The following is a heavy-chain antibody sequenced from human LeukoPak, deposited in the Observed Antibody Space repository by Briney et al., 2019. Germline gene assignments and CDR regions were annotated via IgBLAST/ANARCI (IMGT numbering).Heavy chain of an antibody. V-gene: IGHV3-30-3*01. Sequence: GGSLRLSCAASGFTFSSYAMHWVRQAPGKGLEWVAVISYDGSNKYYADSVKGRFTISRDNSKNTLYLQMNSLRAEDTAVYYCARRALYDFWSGPYRGGAFDIWGQGTMVTVSS. CDR3: ARRALYDFWSGPYRGGAFDI. CDR2: ISYDGSNK. J-gene: IGHJ3*02. D-gene: IGHD3-3*01. CDR1: GFTFSSYA.